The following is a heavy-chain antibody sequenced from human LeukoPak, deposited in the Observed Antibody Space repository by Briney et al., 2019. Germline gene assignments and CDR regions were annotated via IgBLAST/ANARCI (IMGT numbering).Heavy chain of an antibody. CDR1: GYTFTSYG. CDR3: ARARAVAGLTWFDP. D-gene: IGHD6-19*01. Sequence: ASVKVSCKASGYTFTSYGINWVRQATGQGLEWMGWMNPNSGNTGYAQKFQGRVTITRNTSISTAYMELSSLRSEDTAVYYCARARAVAGLTWFDPWGQGTLVIVSS. V-gene: IGHV1-8*03. CDR2: MNPNSGNT. J-gene: IGHJ5*02.